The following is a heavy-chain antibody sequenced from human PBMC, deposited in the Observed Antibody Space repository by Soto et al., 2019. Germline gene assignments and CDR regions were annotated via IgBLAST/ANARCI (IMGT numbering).Heavy chain of an antibody. V-gene: IGHV1-69*13. CDR3: ASKLRTQGIYYYGMGV. D-gene: IGHD1-7*01. Sequence: SVKVSCKASGGTFSSYAISWVRQAPGQGLEWMGGIIPIFGTANYAQKFQGRVTITADESTSTAYMELSSLRSEDTAVYYCASKLRTQGIYYYGMGVWGQGTTVTVSS. CDR1: GGTFSSYA. J-gene: IGHJ6*02. CDR2: IIPIFGTA.